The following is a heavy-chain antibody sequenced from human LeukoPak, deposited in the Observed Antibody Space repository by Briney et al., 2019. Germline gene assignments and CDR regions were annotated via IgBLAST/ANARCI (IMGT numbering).Heavy chain of an antibody. J-gene: IGHJ4*02. D-gene: IGHD4-23*01. CDR1: GFTFSSYA. CDR3: VKDFCRGGNCPFPFFDS. CDR2: ISYDGSNK. Sequence: GRSLRLSCAASGFTFSSYAMHWVRQAPGKGLEWVAVISYDGSNKYYADSVRGRFTISRDDSSNTLSLEMNSLRADDTGTYYCVKDFCRGGNCPFPFFDSWGQGTVVTVSS. V-gene: IGHV3-30-3*02.